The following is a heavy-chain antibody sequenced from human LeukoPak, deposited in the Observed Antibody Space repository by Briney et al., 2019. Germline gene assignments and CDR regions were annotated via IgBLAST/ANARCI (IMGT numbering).Heavy chain of an antibody. V-gene: IGHV1-69*13. D-gene: IGHD3-22*01. CDR1: GGTFSSYA. CDR3: ARGGPLHYYDSSGPPPDY. Sequence: SVKVSCKASGGTFSSYAISWVRQAPGQGLEWMGGIIPIFGTANYAQKFQGRVTITADESTSTAYMELSSLRSEDTAVYYCARGGPLHYYDSSGPPPDYWGQGTLVTVSS. CDR2: IIPIFGTA. J-gene: IGHJ4*02.